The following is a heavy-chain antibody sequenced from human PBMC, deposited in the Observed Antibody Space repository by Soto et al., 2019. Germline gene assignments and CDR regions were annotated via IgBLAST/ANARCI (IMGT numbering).Heavy chain of an antibody. CDR2: IYYTGTT. Sequence: PSETLSLTCTVSGGSISSYYWSWIRQPPGKGLKWIEYIYYTGTTNYNPSLKSRVTISVDTSRNQFSLNLRSMTAADTAVYYCARDTFCSGGNCFNYNWFDPWGQGTLVTVSS. CDR3: ARDTFCSGGNCFNYNWFDP. D-gene: IGHD2-15*01. J-gene: IGHJ5*02. CDR1: GGSISSYY. V-gene: IGHV4-59*01.